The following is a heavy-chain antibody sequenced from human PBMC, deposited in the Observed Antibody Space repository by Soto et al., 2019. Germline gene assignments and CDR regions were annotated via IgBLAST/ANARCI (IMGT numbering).Heavy chain of an antibody. CDR1: GGTFSSYA. CDR3: ARDPVPRDTFYI. D-gene: IGHD4-17*01. Sequence: QVQLVQSGAEVKKPGSSVKVSCKASGGTFSSYAISWVRQAPGQGLEWMGRIIPILGIANDAQKFQGRVTITADKAQSTAYMEQSSLRSEDTAVYYCARDPVPRDTFYIWGQGTMVTVSS. CDR2: IIPILGIA. V-gene: IGHV1-69*04. J-gene: IGHJ3*02.